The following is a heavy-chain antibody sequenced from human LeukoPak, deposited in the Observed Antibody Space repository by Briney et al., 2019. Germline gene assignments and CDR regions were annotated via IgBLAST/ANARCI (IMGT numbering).Heavy chain of an antibody. CDR1: GDSISSGGYY. D-gene: IGHD1-26*01. J-gene: IGHJ5*02. CDR2: IYHSGIT. V-gene: IGHV4-30-2*01. CDR3: ARHPVEWELPNWFDP. Sequence: PSQTLSLTCTVSGDSISSGGYYWNWIRQPPGKGLEWIGYIYHSGITNYNPSLKSRVTISIDRSKNQFSLKLSSVSAADTAVYYCARHPVEWELPNWFDPWGQGTLVTVSS.